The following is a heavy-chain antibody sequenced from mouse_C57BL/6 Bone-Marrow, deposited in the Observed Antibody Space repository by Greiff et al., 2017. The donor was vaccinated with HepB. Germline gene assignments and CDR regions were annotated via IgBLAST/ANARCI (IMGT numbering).Heavy chain of an antibody. CDR1: GYTFTSYG. J-gene: IGHJ3*01. CDR2: LYPRSGNT. CDR3: AMIYYGNSAWFAY. Sequence: QVQLQQSGAELARPGASVKLSCKASGYTFTSYGISWVKQRTGQGLEWIGELYPRSGNTYYNEKFKGKATLTADKSSSTAYMELRSLTSEDSAVYCCAMIYYGNSAWFAYWGQGTLVTVSA. V-gene: IGHV1-81*01. D-gene: IGHD2-1*01.